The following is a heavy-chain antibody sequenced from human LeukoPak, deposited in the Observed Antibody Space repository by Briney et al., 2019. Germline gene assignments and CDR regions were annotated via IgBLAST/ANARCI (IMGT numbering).Heavy chain of an antibody. CDR3: AREEVGASSFDY. CDR2: ISAYNGNT. V-gene: IGHV1-18*04. J-gene: IGHJ4*02. CDR1: GYSFTSHG. D-gene: IGHD1-26*01. Sequence: HRASVKVSCKTSGYSFTSHGLSWVRQAPGQGLEWMGWISAYNGNTNYAQKLQGRVTMTTDTSTSTAYMELRSLRSDDTAVYYCAREEVGASSFDYWGQGTLVTVSS.